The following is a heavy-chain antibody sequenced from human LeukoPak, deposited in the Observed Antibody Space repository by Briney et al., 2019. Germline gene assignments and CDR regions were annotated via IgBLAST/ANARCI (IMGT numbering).Heavy chain of an antibody. CDR2: IKQDGSEK. J-gene: IGHJ6*03. Sequence: GGSLRLSCAASGFTFSSYWMSWVRQAPGKGLEWVANIKQDGSEKYYVDSVKGRFTISRDNAKNSLYLQMNSLRAEDTAVYYCARDIENGDYYYYYYMDVWGKGTTVTISS. D-gene: IGHD4-17*01. CDR1: GFTFSSYW. V-gene: IGHV3-7*01. CDR3: ARDIENGDYYYYYYMDV.